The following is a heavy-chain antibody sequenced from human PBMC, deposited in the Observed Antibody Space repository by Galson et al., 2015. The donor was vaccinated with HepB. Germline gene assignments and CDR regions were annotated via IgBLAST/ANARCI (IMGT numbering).Heavy chain of an antibody. Sequence: SLRLSCAASGFTFSSYAMSWVRQAPGKGLEWVSAISGGGGSTYYADSVKGRFTISRDNSKNTLYLQMNSLRAEDTAVYYCAKDGVGGYYDWYFDLWGRGTLVTVSS. V-gene: IGHV3-23*01. CDR3: AKDGVGGYYDWYFDL. CDR1: GFTFSSYA. D-gene: IGHD3-22*01. J-gene: IGHJ2*01. CDR2: ISGGGGST.